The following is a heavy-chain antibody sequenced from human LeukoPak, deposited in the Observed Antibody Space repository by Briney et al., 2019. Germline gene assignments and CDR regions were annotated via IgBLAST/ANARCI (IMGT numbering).Heavy chain of an antibody. D-gene: IGHD3-10*01. CDR1: GFTFSSYG. V-gene: IGHV3-33*01. CDR3: ASPPLNYYGSGSYYFGY. CDR2: IWYDGSNK. Sequence: GGSLSLSCAASGFTFSSYGMHWVRQAPGKGLEWVALIWYDGSNKNYADSVKGRFTISRDNSKNTLYLQMNSLRPEDTAVYYCASPPLNYYGSGSYYFGYWGQGTLVSVSS. J-gene: IGHJ4*02.